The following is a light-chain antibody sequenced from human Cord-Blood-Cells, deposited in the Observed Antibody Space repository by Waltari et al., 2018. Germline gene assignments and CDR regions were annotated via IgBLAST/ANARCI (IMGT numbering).Light chain of an antibody. CDR2: DVS. CDR3: SSYTSSSTWV. Sequence: QSALTQPASVSGSPGQSITTPCTGTSSDVGGYNDVSWYQQHPGKAPKLMIYDVSKRPSGVSNRFSGSKSGNTVSLTISGLQAEDEADYYCSSYTSSSTWVFGGGTKLTVL. V-gene: IGLV2-14*01. CDR1: SSDVGGYND. J-gene: IGLJ3*02.